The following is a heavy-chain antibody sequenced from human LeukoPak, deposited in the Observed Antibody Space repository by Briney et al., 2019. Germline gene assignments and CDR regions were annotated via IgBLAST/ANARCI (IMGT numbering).Heavy chain of an antibody. CDR1: GFTFSSFG. V-gene: IGHV3-33*01. CDR3: ARALYGYCSGGTCYWSYFDY. CDR2: IWYDGSDK. D-gene: IGHD2-15*01. J-gene: IGHJ4*02. Sequence: GGSLRLSCAASGFTFSSFGMHWVRQAPGKGLEWVAVIWYDGSDKYYADSVKGRFTISRDNSKNTVYLQMNSLRAEDTAVYYCARALYGYCSGGTCYWSYFDYWGQGTLVTVS.